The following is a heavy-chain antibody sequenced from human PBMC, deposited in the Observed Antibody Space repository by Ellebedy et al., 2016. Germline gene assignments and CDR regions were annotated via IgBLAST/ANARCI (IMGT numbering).Heavy chain of an antibody. D-gene: IGHD1-26*01. Sequence: GGSLRLSCAASGFTFSTYRMNWVRQAPGKGLEWVSYIRIISSTMYYADSVKGRFTISRDDAKNSLYLQMNSLRAEDTAVYYCARGTVGGSTDWFDSWGQGTLVTVSS. CDR3: ARGTVGGSTDWFDS. CDR2: IRIISSTM. CDR1: GFTFSTYR. V-gene: IGHV3-48*01. J-gene: IGHJ5*01.